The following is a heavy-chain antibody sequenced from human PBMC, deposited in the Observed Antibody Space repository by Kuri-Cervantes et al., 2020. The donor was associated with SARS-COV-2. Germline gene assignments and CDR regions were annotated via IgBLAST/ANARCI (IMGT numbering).Heavy chain of an antibody. CDR1: GGSFSGYY. J-gene: IGHJ5*02. CDR3: AREDPSDNWFDP. V-gene: IGHV3-30-3*01. Sequence: LSLTCAVYGGSFSGYYWSWIRQSPGKGLEWVAVISYDGSNKYYADSVKGRFTISRDNSKNTLYLQMNSLRAEDTAVYYCAREDPSDNWFDPWGQGTLVTVSS. CDR2: ISYDGSNK.